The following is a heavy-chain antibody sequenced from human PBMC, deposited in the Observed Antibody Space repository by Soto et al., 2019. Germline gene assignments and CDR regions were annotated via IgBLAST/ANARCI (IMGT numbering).Heavy chain of an antibody. Sequence: QVQLVQSGAEVKKPGASVKVSCEASGYTFTSYGINWVRQAPGQGLEWMGWISAYNGNADYGQNLQGRVTMTTDTSTTTAYMELSSLRSDDTAVYYCARGGPTSADYYYGMDVWGRGTTVTVSS. V-gene: IGHV1-18*01. CDR2: ISAYNGNA. CDR1: GYTFTSYG. CDR3: ARGGPTSADYYYGMDV. D-gene: IGHD3-10*01. J-gene: IGHJ6*02.